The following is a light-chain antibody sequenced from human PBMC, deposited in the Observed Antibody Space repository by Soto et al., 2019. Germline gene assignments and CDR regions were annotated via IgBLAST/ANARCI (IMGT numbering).Light chain of an antibody. CDR1: QSVTSTY. Sequence: EIVLTQSPGTLSLSPGERATLSCRASQSVTSTYLAWYQQRPGQTPRLLLYATSSRAIGVPDRFTGSGSGTDFNLTISRLEPEDFAVYYCQHYGRSPMFGQGTKVDIK. J-gene: IGKJ1*01. CDR3: QHYGRSPM. V-gene: IGKV3-20*01. CDR2: ATS.